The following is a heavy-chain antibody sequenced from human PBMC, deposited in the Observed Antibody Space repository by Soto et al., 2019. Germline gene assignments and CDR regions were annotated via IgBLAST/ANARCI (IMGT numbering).Heavy chain of an antibody. J-gene: IGHJ5*02. D-gene: IGHD3-22*01. CDR2: INHSGST. CDR3: ARCITMIEGTWFDP. V-gene: IGHV4-34*01. Sequence: SETLSLTCAVYGGSFSGYYWSWIRQPPGKGLEWIGEINHSGSTNYNPSLKSRVTISVDTSKNQFSLKLSSVTAADTAVYYCARCITMIEGTWFDPWGQGTLVTVPS. CDR1: GGSFSGYY.